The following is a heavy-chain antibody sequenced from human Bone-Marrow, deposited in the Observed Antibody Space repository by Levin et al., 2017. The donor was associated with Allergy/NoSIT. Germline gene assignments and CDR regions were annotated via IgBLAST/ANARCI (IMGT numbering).Heavy chain of an antibody. CDR2: ISPHNGDT. Sequence: GESLKISCKASGYAFVTHLISWVRQAPGQRLEWMGWISPHNGDTNYAQKLQGRVIMTTDTPTKTAYMELRSLTSDDTAVYYCARDTGVGVFEIWGQGTTVIVSS. CDR1: GYAFVTHL. CDR3: ARDTGVGVFEI. D-gene: IGHD2-8*02. V-gene: IGHV1-18*01. J-gene: IGHJ3*02.